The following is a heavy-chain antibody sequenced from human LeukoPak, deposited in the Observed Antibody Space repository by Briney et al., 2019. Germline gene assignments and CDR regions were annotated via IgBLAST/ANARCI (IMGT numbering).Heavy chain of an antibody. V-gene: IGHV4-34*01. CDR2: INHSGST. Sequence: SETLSLTGAVYGGSFSGYYWSWIRQPPGKGLEWIGEINHSGSTNYNPSLKSRVTISVDTSKNQFSLKLSSVTAADTAVYYCARVIFAAYYYYGMDVWGQGTTVTVSS. CDR3: ARVIFAAYYYYGMDV. D-gene: IGHD3-3*02. CDR1: GGSFSGYY. J-gene: IGHJ6*02.